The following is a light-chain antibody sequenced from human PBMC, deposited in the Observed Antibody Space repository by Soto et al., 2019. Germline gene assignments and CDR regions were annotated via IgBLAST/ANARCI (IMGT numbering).Light chain of an antibody. CDR1: QSVLYSSNNKSY. CDR2: WAS. CDR3: QQYYSTPPT. J-gene: IGKJ4*01. Sequence: DIVMTQSPDSLAVSLGERATINCKSSQSVLYSSNNKSYLAWYQQKPGQPPKLFIYWASTRESGVPDRFSGSGSGTEFTLTISSLQAEDVAVYYCQQYYSTPPTFGGGTKVDI. V-gene: IGKV4-1*01.